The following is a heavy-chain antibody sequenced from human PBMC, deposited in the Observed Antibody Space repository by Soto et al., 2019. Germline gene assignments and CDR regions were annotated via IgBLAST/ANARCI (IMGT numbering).Heavy chain of an antibody. CDR2: FNWKSGSI. Sequence: EVQLVESGGALLQPGRSLRPSGPASGFTFEIYAIHWFGQVQGKGLKWVSGFNWKSGSIGYGDSVKGRFAISRENAKNSLHLQMNSLSAEDTAFYYCVKDESINWYSGHFRHWGQGTLVTVSS. D-gene: IGHD6-13*01. CDR1: GFTFEIYA. J-gene: IGHJ1*01. V-gene: IGHV3-9*01. CDR3: VKDESINWYSGHFRH.